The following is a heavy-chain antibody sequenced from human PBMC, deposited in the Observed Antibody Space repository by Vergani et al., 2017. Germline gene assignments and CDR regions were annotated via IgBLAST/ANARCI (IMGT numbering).Heavy chain of an antibody. CDR1: GGTFSSYA. D-gene: IGHD3-22*01. J-gene: IGHJ4*02. CDR3: ARGPDYYDSSGYYDY. V-gene: IGHV1-69*09. CDR2: IIPILGIA. Sequence: QVQLVQSGAEVKKPGASVKVSCKASGGTFSSYAISWVRQAPGQGLEWMGRIIPILGIANYAQKFQGRVTITADKSTSTAYMELSSLRSEDTAVYYCARGPDYYDSSGYYDYWGQGTLVTVSS.